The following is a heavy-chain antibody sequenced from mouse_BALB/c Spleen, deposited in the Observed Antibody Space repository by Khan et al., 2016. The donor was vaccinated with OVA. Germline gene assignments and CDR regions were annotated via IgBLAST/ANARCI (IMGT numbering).Heavy chain of an antibody. CDR2: IYPGSNNT. CDR3: GREWGAWFPY. J-gene: IGHJ3*01. CDR1: GYTFTDYN. V-gene: IGHV1-77*01. Sequence: QVQLQQSGAELARPGASVKLSCKASGYTFTDYNINWVKQRTGQGLEWIGEIYPGSNNTYYNEKFKGKATLTADKSSSTAYTQLSSLTSEDYAVDFCGREWGAWFPYWGQGTLVTVSA.